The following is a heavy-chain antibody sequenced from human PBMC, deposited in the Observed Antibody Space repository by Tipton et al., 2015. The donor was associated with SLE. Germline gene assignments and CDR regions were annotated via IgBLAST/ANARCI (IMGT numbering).Heavy chain of an antibody. CDR1: GASMTNNY. V-gene: IGHV4-59*08. D-gene: IGHD3-16*01. J-gene: IGHJ4*02. CDR2: IFYSGGT. CDR3: ARHGGRFLDY. Sequence: TLSLTCTVSGASMTNNYWSWIRQPPGQGLEWIGYIFYSGGTNYSPSLNGRVTISIDTSKNQFSLRLSSVTAADTALYYCARHGGRFLDYWGRGTLVSVSS.